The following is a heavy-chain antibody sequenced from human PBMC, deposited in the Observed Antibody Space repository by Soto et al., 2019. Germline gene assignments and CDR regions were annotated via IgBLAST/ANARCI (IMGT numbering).Heavy chain of an antibody. D-gene: IGHD6-19*01. V-gene: IGHV1-69*12. CDR3: AEGAVDGPPTSYYYYGMDV. CDR2: IIPIFGTG. J-gene: IGHJ6*02. CDR1: GGTFRTYA. Sequence: QVQLLQSGAEVTKPGSSVRVSCEASGGTFRTYAISWVRQAPGQGLEWMGEIIPIFGTGNYAQKFQGRGTITEDESTTTVYMDRGSLRSEDTAVYYCAEGAVDGPPTSYYYYGMDVWGQGTTVTVSS.